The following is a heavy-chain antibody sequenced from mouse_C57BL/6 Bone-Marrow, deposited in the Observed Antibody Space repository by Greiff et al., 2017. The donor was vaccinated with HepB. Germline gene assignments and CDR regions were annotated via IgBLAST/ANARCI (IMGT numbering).Heavy chain of an antibody. V-gene: IGHV5-12*01. Sequence: EVKVVESGGGLVQPGGSLKLSCAASGFTFSDYYMYWVRQTPEKRLEWVAYISNGGGSTYYPDTVKGRFTISRDNAKNTLYLQMSRLKSEDTAMYYCARPFYDGYYGYFDYWGQGTTLTVSS. J-gene: IGHJ2*01. CDR3: ARPFYDGYYGYFDY. D-gene: IGHD2-3*01. CDR2: ISNGGGST. CDR1: GFTFSDYY.